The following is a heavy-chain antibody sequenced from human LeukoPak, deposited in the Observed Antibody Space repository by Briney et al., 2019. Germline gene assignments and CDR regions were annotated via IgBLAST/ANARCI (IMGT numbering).Heavy chain of an antibody. V-gene: IGHV1-46*01. CDR1: GYTFTSYY. D-gene: IGHD3-10*01. J-gene: IGHJ5*02. CDR2: INPSGGST. Sequence: GASVKVSCKASGYTFTSYYMHWVRQAPGQGLEWMGIINPSGGSTSYAQKFQGRVTMTRDTSISTVYMELSRLRSDDTAVYYCARVPMVRGVIVRNWFDPWGQGTLVTVSS. CDR3: ARVPMVRGVIVRNWFDP.